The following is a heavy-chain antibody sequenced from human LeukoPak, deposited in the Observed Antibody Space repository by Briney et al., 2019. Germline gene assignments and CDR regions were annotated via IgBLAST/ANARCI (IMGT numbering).Heavy chain of an antibody. CDR3: ARAGLRYFDWLLNNWFDP. V-gene: IGHV4-59*01. CDR2: IYYSGST. D-gene: IGHD3-9*01. CDR1: GGSISSYY. J-gene: IGHJ5*02. Sequence: SETLSLTCTVSGGSISSYYWSWIRQPPGKGLEWIGYIYYSGSTNYNPSLKSRVTIPVDTSKNQFSLKLSSVTAADTAVYYCARAGLRYFDWLLNNWFDPWGQGTLVTVSS.